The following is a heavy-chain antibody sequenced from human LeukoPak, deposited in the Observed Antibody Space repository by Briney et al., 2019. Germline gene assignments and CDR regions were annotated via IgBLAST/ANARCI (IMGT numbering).Heavy chain of an antibody. CDR2: IVVGSGNT. Sequence: GASVKVSCKASGFTFTSSDVQWVRQARGQRLEWIGWIVVGSGNTNYAKKFQERVTITRGMTTRTAYMELSRLRSEDTAVYYCAADSGSAYVNSPGPDAFDIWGQGKMVTASS. CDR1: GFTFTSSD. V-gene: IGHV1-58*01. J-gene: IGHJ3*02. CDR3: AADSGSAYVNSPGPDAFDI. D-gene: IGHD3-16*01.